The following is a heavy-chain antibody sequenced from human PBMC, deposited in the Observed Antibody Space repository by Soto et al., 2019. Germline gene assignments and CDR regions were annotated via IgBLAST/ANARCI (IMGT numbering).Heavy chain of an antibody. CDR2: ISSSSSYT. CDR3: ARDSPICCVVQPYYYYYMYV. D-gene: IGHD3-3*01. V-gene: IGHV3-11*05. J-gene: IGHJ6*03. CDR1: GFTLNGYY. Sequence: PGGSPEISCAAPGFTLNGYYMWWVLQGSRKGLEWGSYISSSSSYTNYADSVKGRFTISRDNAKNSLYLQMNSLRAEDTAVYYCARDSPICCVVQPYYYYYMYVWARGTTVTGSS.